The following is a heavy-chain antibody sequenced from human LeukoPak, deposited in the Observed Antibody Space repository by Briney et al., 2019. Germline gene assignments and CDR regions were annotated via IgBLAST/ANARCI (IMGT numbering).Heavy chain of an antibody. Sequence: GRSLRLSCAASGFTFSSYGMHWVRQAPGKGLEWVAVISYDGRNKYYADSVKGRFTISRDNSKNTPYLQMNSLRAEDTAVYYCAKDLAMVRGVMEDWGQGTLVTVSS. D-gene: IGHD3-10*01. CDR3: AKDLAMVRGVMED. CDR2: ISYDGRNK. J-gene: IGHJ4*02. CDR1: GFTFSSYG. V-gene: IGHV3-30*18.